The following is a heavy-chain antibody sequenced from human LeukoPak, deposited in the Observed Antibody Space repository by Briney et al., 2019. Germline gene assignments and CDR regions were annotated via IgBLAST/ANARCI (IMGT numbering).Heavy chain of an antibody. J-gene: IGHJ3*02. D-gene: IGHD1-26*01. CDR1: GFTVSSNS. CDR2: IYSGTT. Sequence: GGSLRLSCTVSGFTVSSNSMSWVRQAPGKGLEWVSFIYSGTTHYSDSVKGRFTISRDNSKNTLYLQMNSLRAEDTAVYYCARGGSYLSAFDIWGQGTMVTVSS. CDR3: ARGGSYLSAFDI. V-gene: IGHV3-53*01.